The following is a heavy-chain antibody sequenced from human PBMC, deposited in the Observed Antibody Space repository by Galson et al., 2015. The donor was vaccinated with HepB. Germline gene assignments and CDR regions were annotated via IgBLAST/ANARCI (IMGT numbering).Heavy chain of an antibody. J-gene: IGHJ3*02. CDR1: GFTFSNAW. Sequence: SLRLSCAASGFTFSNAWMNWVRQAPGKGLEWVGRIKSKTDGGTTDYAAPVIGRFTISRDDSKNTLYLQMNSLKTEDTAVYYCSYYDFWRSQKNAFDIWGQGTMVTVSS. CDR3: SYYDFWRSQKNAFDI. CDR2: IKSKTDGGTT. V-gene: IGHV3-15*07. D-gene: IGHD3-3*01.